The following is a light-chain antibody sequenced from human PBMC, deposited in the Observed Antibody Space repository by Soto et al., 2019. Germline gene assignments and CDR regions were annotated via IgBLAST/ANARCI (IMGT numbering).Light chain of an antibody. CDR2: KDS. CDR1: ALPKQY. CDR3: QSADSSGTYVV. Sequence: SCELTQPPSVSVSPGQTARITCSGDALPKQYAYWYQQKPGQAPVLVIYKDSERPSGIPERFSGSSSGTTVTLTISGVQAEDEADYYCQSADSSGTYVVFGGGTKVTVL. V-gene: IGLV3-25*03. J-gene: IGLJ2*01.